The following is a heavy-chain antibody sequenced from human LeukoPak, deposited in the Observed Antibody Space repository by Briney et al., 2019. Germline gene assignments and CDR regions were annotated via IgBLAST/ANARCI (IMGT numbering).Heavy chain of an antibody. CDR1: GFSFSNYW. D-gene: IGHD3-22*01. J-gene: IGHJ4*02. Sequence: GGSLRLSCVVPGFSFSNYWMTWVRQAPGKWLEWVANIKQDGSQIQYVDFVKGRFTISRDNAKSSLYLQMNSLRVEDTAVYYCAGGSGYLIDFWGQGTLVTVSS. V-gene: IGHV3-7*01. CDR2: IKQDGSQI. CDR3: AGGSGYLIDF.